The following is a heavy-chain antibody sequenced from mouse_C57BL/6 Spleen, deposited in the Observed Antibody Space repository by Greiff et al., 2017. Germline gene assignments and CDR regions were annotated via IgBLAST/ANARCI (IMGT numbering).Heavy chain of an antibody. J-gene: IGHJ2*01. V-gene: IGHV2-2*01. Sequence: VQGVESGPGLVQPSQSLSITCTVSGFSLTSYGVHWVRQSPGKGLEWLGVIWSGGSTDYNAAFISRLSISKDNSKSQVFFKMNSLQADDTAIYYCARNRGDWNWDYFDYWGQGTTLTVSS. D-gene: IGHD4-1*01. CDR1: GFSLTSYG. CDR2: IWSGGST. CDR3: ARNRGDWNWDYFDY.